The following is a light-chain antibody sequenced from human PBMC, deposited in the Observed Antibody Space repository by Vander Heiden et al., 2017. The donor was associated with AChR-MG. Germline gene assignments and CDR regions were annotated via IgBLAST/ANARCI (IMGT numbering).Light chain of an antibody. CDR3: SSYTSSRTLV. V-gene: IGLV2-14*03. CDR2: DVS. J-gene: IGLJ2*01. CDR1: SSDVGGYNY. Sequence: QSALTQPASVSGSPGQSITISCTGTSSDVGGYNYVSWYQQHPGKAPKRMSYDVSNRPSGVSNRFSGSKSGNTASLTISGLQAEDEAYYYCSSYTSSRTLVFGGGTKLTVL.